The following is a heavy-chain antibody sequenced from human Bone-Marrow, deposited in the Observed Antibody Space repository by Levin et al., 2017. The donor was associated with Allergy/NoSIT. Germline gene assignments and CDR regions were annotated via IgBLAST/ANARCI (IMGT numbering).Heavy chain of an antibody. D-gene: IGHD3-3*01. CDR3: VRTYDEFWSGYTLGY. V-gene: IGHV3-30*03. Sequence: PGGSLRLSCAASGFNFSASGMHWVRLAPGKGLEWVAVVSDDGRTIYYAESVKGRVTISRDNSKNTLFLQMKSLRPEDTAVYYCVRTYDEFWSGYTLGYWGQGTLVTVSS. CDR1: GFNFSASG. CDR2: VSDDGRTI. J-gene: IGHJ4*02.